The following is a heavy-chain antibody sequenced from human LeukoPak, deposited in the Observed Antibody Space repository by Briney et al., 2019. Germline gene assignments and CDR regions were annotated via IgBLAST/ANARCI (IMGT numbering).Heavy chain of an antibody. CDR3: ARDQWEELLYYFDS. D-gene: IGHD1-26*01. CDR2: ISRTSSYI. Sequence: PGGSLRLSCAASGFTFTSYSMNWVRQTPGKGLEWVSSISRTSSYIYYADSVKGRFTISRDNAKNSLYLQMNSLRAEDTAVYYCARDQWEELLYYFDSWGQGTLVTVSS. V-gene: IGHV3-21*01. CDR1: GFTFTSYS. J-gene: IGHJ4*02.